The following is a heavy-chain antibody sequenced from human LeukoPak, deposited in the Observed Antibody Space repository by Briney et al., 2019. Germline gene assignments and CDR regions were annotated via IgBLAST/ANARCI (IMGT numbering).Heavy chain of an antibody. CDR1: GGSISSYY. Sequence: SETLSLTCTVSGGSISSYYWSWIRQPPGKGLEWIGYIYYSGSTNYNPSLKSRVTISVDTSKNQFSLKLSSVTAADTAVYYCARLKRELLVVNYYYYGMDVWGQGTTVTVSS. D-gene: IGHD6-6*01. CDR3: ARLKRELLVVNYYYYGMDV. CDR2: IYYSGST. J-gene: IGHJ6*02. V-gene: IGHV4-59*08.